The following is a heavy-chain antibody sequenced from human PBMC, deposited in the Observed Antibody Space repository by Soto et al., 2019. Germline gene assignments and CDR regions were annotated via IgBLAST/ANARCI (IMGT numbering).Heavy chain of an antibody. J-gene: IGHJ4*02. CDR1: CVSLSDNDYY. CDR2: ISHTGTA. CDR3: ARDVSDSGWLDC. D-gene: IGHD5-12*01. V-gene: IGHV4-39*07. Sequence: SETLSLTCTVSCVSLSDNDYYWSWIRQPPGKGLEWIGTISHTGTAYYNPSLESRAAVSIGTSDNQFSLKLSSVTAADTAVYYCARDVSDSGWLDCWGQGTLVNVSS.